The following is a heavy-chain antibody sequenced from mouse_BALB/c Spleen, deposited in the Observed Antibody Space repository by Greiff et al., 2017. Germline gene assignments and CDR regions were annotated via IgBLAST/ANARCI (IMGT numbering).Heavy chain of an antibody. CDR2: INSNGGST. CDR1: GFTFSSYG. V-gene: IGHV5-6-3*01. Sequence: EVKLMESGGGLVQPGGSLKLSCAASGFTFSSYGMSWVRQTPDKRLELVATINSNGGSTYYPDSVKGRFTISRDNAKNTLYLQMSSLKSEDTAMYYCAREGPAWFAYWGQGTLVTVSA. J-gene: IGHJ3*01. CDR3: AREGPAWFAY.